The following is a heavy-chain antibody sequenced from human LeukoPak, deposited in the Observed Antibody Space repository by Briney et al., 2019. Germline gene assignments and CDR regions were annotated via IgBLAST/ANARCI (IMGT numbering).Heavy chain of an antibody. CDR1: GFTFSSYG. V-gene: IGHV3-33*01. CDR3: AGKIYDSSGYRDY. CDR2: IWYDGSNK. Sequence: PGGSLRLSCAASGFTFSSYGMRWVRQAPGKGLEWVAVIWYDGSNKYYGDSVKGRFTIPRDNSKKTLYLQMNSLRVEDTAVYYCAGKIYDSSGYRDYWGQGTLVTVSS. D-gene: IGHD3-22*01. J-gene: IGHJ4*02.